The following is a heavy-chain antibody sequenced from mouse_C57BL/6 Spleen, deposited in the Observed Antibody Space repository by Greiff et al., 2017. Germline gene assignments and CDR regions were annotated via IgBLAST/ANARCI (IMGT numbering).Heavy chain of an antibody. CDR1: GYTFTSYG. V-gene: IGHV1-81*01. Sequence: QVQLQQSGAELARPGASVKLSCKASGYTFTSYGISWVKQRTGQGLEWIGEIYPRSGNTYYNEKFKGKVTLTADKSSSTAYMELRSLTSEDSAVYFCARWEGDYWGQGTTLTVSS. CDR3: ARWEGDY. D-gene: IGHD4-1*01. J-gene: IGHJ2*01. CDR2: IYPRSGNT.